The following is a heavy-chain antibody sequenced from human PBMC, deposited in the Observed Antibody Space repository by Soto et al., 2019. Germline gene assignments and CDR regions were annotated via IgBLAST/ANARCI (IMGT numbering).Heavy chain of an antibody. V-gene: IGHV1-18*01. CDR1: GYTFTSYG. CDR3: ARVYRITMVRGELSEY. Sequence: QVQLVQSGAEVKKPGASVKVSCKASGYTFTSYGISWVRQAPGQGLEWMGWISAYNGNTNYAQKLQGRVTMTTDTSTRTAYMELRSLRSDDTAVYYWARVYRITMVRGELSEYWGQGTLVTVSS. CDR2: ISAYNGNT. D-gene: IGHD3-10*01. J-gene: IGHJ4*02.